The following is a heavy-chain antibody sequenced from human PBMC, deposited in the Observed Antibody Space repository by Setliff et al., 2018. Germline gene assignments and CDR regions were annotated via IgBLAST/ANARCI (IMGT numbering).Heavy chain of an antibody. CDR1: GYTFTSHY. V-gene: IGHV1-46*01. CDR2: INPSRGRT. CDR3: ARDVFPYHYEGAFDI. D-gene: IGHD3-22*01. Sequence: ASVKVSCKASGYTFTSHYMHWVRQAPGLGLEWMGTINPSRGRTSYAQKFQGRVTMTRDTSTSTVYMDMNSLRSEDTAVYYCARDVFPYHYEGAFDIWGQGTMVTVSS. J-gene: IGHJ3*02.